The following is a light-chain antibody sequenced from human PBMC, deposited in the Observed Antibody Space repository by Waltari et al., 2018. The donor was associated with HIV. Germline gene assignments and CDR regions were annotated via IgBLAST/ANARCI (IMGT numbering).Light chain of an antibody. CDR1: SSVVGGYNY. CDR2: EVS. V-gene: IGLV2-14*01. J-gene: IGLJ1*01. CDR3: SSYTPSTTYYV. Sequence: QSALTQPASVSGSPGQSITISCTGNSSVVGGYNYVPWYQQHPCKAPKLMIYEVSNRPSGVSYRYSGSKSGNTASLTISGLQAEDEADYFCSSYTPSTTYYVFGTGTRITVL.